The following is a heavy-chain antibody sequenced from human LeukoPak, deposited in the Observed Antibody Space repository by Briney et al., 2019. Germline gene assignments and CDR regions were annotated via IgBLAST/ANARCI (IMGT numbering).Heavy chain of an antibody. V-gene: IGHV3-53*01. D-gene: IGHD2-2*01. J-gene: IGHJ6*03. CDR3: ARAGSTRLQRYYYYYMDV. Sequence: PGGSLRLSCAASGFTVSSNYMSWVRQAPGKGLEWVSVIYSGGSTYYADSVKGRFTISRDNSKNTLYLQMNSLRAEDTAVYYCARAGSTRLQRYYYYYMDVWGKGTTVTVSS. CDR1: GFTVSSNY. CDR2: IYSGGST.